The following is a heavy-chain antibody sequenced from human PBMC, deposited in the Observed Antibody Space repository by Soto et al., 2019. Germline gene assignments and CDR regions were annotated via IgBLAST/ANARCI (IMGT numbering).Heavy chain of an antibody. Sequence: QVQLVQFGAEVKKPGASVKVSCKASGYTFTGYYMHWVRQAPGQGLEWMGWINPNSGGTNYAQKFQGWVTMTRDTSISTAYMELSRLRSDDTAVYYCARQSGWNPYYFDYWGQGTLVTVSS. CDR3: ARQSGWNPYYFDY. CDR1: GYTFTGYY. D-gene: IGHD1-1*01. CDR2: INPNSGGT. J-gene: IGHJ4*02. V-gene: IGHV1-2*04.